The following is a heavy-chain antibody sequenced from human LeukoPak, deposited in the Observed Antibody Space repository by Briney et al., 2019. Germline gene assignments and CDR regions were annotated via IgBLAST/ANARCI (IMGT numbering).Heavy chain of an antibody. V-gene: IGHV3-21*04. D-gene: IGHD3-10*01. Sequence: GGSLRLSCAASGFTFSSYSMNWVRQAPGKGLEWVSSISSSSSYIYYADSVKGRFTISRDNAKNSLYLQMNSLRAEDTAVYYCASIIYYGSGSPYYFDYWGQGTLVTVSS. CDR2: ISSSSSYI. J-gene: IGHJ4*02. CDR3: ASIIYYGSGSPYYFDY. CDR1: GFTFSSYS.